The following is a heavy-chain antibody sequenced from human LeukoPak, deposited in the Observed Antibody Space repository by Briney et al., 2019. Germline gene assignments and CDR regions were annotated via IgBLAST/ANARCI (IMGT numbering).Heavy chain of an antibody. J-gene: IGHJ5*02. D-gene: IGHD6-19*01. CDR1: GDSISTYY. CDR3: ARGSGWNSFDP. CDR2: TDDSGST. Sequence: SETLSLTCTVSGDSISTYYWTWVRQPPGKGLEWIGHTDDSGSTNRNPSLRSRVSISVDTSKNHFSLKMSLATAADTALYYCARGSGWNSFDPWGQGTLVTVSS. V-gene: IGHV4-4*09.